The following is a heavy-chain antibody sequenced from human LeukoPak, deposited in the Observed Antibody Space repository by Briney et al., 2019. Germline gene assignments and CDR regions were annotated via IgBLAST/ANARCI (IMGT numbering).Heavy chain of an antibody. CDR3: AQSGYSSSSSDY. Sequence: QTLSPTSAISGEGVSSNSAAWNWIRQYPSRGLEWLRSTYYRSKWYNDPAVSVKIRITITPYTSKNQFSLQLNSVTPEDTAVYYCAQSGYSSSSSDYWGEATLVSVSS. V-gene: IGHV6-1*01. CDR1: GEGVSSNSAA. CDR2: TYYRSKWYN. J-gene: IGHJ4*02. D-gene: IGHD6-6*01.